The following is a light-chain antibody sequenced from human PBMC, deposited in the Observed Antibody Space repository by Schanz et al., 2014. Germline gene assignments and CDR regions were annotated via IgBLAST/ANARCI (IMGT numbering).Light chain of an antibody. CDR1: SSDIGAYNY. CDR2: EGS. Sequence: QSALTQPASVSGSPGQSITISCTGTSSDIGAYNYVSWYQQHPGKAPKVMIYEGSKRPSGVSDRFSGSKSGNTASLTISGLQAEDEADYYCSSYTSSSTLEFGGGTKLTVL. CDR3: SSYTSSSTLE. J-gene: IGLJ2*01. V-gene: IGLV2-14*01.